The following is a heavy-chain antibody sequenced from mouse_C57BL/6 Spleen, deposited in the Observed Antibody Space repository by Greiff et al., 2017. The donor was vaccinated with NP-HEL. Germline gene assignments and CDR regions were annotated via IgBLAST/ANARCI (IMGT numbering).Heavy chain of an antibody. CDR3: ARQGQLDAMDY. J-gene: IGHJ4*01. CDR1: GYSFTGYY. V-gene: IGHV1-42*01. D-gene: IGHD3-1*01. CDR2: INPSTGGT. Sequence: EVQLQESGPELVKPGASVKISCKASGYSFTGYYMNWVKQSPEKSLEWIGEINPSTGGTTYNQKFKAKATLTVDKSSSTAYMQLKSLTSEDSAVYYCARQGQLDAMDYWGQGTSVTVSS.